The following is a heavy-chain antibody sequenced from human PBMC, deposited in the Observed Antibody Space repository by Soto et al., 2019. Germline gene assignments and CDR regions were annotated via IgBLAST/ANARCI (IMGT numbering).Heavy chain of an antibody. J-gene: IGHJ4*02. D-gene: IGHD3-10*01. CDR2: MNPNSGNT. CDR1: GYTFTSYD. Sequence: QVQLVQSGAEVKKPGASVKVSCKASGYTFTSYDINWVRQATGQGLEWMGWMNPNSGNTGYAQKFQGRVTMTRNTSISTAYMELSSLSSENTAVYYCARALLMVRRVIIMFFDYWGQGALVTVSS. CDR3: ARALLMVRRVIIMFFDY. V-gene: IGHV1-8*01.